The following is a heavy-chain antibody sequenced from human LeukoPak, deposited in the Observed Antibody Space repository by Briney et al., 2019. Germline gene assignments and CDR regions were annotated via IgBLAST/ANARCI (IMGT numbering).Heavy chain of an antibody. V-gene: IGHV4-59*01. Sequence: PSETLSLTCTVSGGSISSYYWSWIRQPPGKGLEWIGYIYYSGSTNYNPSLKSRVTISVDTSKNQFSLKLSSVTAADTAVYYCARSSGWYHYYGMDVWGQGTTVTVSS. CDR1: GGSISSYY. CDR3: ARSSGWYHYYGMDV. J-gene: IGHJ6*02. D-gene: IGHD6-19*01. CDR2: IYYSGST.